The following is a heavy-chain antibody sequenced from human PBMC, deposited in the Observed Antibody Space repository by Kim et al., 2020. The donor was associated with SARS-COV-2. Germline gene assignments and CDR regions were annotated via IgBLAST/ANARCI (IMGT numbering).Heavy chain of an antibody. Sequence: SETLSLTCAVYGGSFSGYYWSWIRQPPGKGLEWIGEINHSGSTNYNPSLKSRVTISVDTSKNQFSLKLSSVTAADTAVYYCARGLGVLMVYAIGWPNWFDPWGQGTLVTVSS. D-gene: IGHD2-8*01. CDR2: INHSGST. CDR3: ARGLGVLMVYAIGWPNWFDP. J-gene: IGHJ5*02. V-gene: IGHV4-34*01. CDR1: GGSFSGYY.